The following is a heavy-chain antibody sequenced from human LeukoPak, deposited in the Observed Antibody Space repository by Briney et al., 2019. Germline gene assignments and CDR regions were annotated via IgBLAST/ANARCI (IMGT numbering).Heavy chain of an antibody. V-gene: IGHV6-1*01. CDR1: GGSVSSNSAA. Sequence: SQTPSLTCVISGGSVSSNSAAWNWIRQSPSRGLEWLGRTYYRSKWYYHYAVSMKSRITVNPDTSKNQFSLQLNSVTPEDTAVYYCARTRDLGPDYWGQGTLVTVSS. J-gene: IGHJ4*02. CDR2: TYYRSKWYY. CDR3: ARTRDLGPDY. D-gene: IGHD1-26*01.